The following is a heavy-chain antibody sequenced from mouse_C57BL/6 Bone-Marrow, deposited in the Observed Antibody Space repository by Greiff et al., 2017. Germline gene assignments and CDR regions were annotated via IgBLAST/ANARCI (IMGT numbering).Heavy chain of an antibody. D-gene: IGHD2-3*01. Sequence: EVQLQESGAELVRPGASVKLSCTASGFNIQDDYMHWVKQRPEQGLEWIGWIDPENGDTEYASKFQGKATITADTSSNSAYLQLSSLTSEDTGVYYCTTWGWLLEAYWGQGTVVTVSA. V-gene: IGHV14-4*01. J-gene: IGHJ3*01. CDR1: GFNIQDDY. CDR2: IDPENGDT. CDR3: TTWGWLLEAY.